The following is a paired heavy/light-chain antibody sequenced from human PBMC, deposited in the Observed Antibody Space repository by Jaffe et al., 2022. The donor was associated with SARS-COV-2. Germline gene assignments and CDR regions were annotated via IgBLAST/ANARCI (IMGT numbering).Light chain of an antibody. CDR3: QQYNSYLYS. CDR2: KAS. V-gene: IGKV1-5*03. J-gene: IGKJ2*03. Sequence: DIQMTQSPSTLSASVGDRVTITCRASQSISRWLAWYQQKPGKAPKLLIYKASSLESGVPSRFSGSGSGTEFTLTISSLQPDDFATYYCQQYNSYLYSFGQGTKLEIK. CDR1: QSISRW.
Heavy chain of an antibody. CDR1: GGSISSSSYY. Sequence: QLQLQESGPGLVKPSETLSLTCTVSGGSISSSSYYWGWIRQPPGKGLDWIGSVYYSGSTYYNPSLKSRVTISVDTSKNQFSLKLSSVTAADTAVYYCARANDQRDYYYYYIDVWGKGTTVTVSS. CDR2: VYYSGST. D-gene: IGHD3-16*01. V-gene: IGHV4-39*01. J-gene: IGHJ6*03. CDR3: ARANDQRDYYYYYIDV.